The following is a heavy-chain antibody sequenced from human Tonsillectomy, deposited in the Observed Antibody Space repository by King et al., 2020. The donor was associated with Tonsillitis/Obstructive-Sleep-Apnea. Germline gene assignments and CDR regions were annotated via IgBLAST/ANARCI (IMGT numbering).Heavy chain of an antibody. D-gene: IGHD3-22*01. CDR3: ARAPYYYDSSGYTHYFDY. Sequence: VQLQQWGAGLLKPSEPLSLTCAVYGGSFSGYYWSWIRQPPGKGLEWIGEINHSGSTNYNPSLKSRVTISVDTSKNQFSLKLSSVTAADTAVYYCARAPYYYDSSGYTHYFDYWGQGTLVTVSS. V-gene: IGHV4-34*01. J-gene: IGHJ4*02. CDR2: INHSGST. CDR1: GGSFSGYY.